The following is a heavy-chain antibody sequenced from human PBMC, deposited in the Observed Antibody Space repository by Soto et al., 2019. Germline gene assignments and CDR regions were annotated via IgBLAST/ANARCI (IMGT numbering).Heavy chain of an antibody. CDR3: ARDQHSSGYRYYYYYGMDV. CDR1: GGTFSSYA. V-gene: IGHV1-69*13. J-gene: IGHJ6*02. Sequence: ASVKVSCKASGGTFSSYAISWVRQAPGQGLEWMGGIIPIFGTANYAQKFQGRVTITADESTSTAYMELSSLRSEDTAVYYCARDQHSSGYRYYYYYGMDVWGQGTTVTVSS. CDR2: IIPIFGTA. D-gene: IGHD3-22*01.